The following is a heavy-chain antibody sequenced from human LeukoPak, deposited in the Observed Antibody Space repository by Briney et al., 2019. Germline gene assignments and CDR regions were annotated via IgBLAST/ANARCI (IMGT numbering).Heavy chain of an antibody. CDR3: ARDGYYDYVWGSYHPANFDY. Sequence: ASVKVSCKASGYTFTSYGISWVRQAPGQGPEWMGWISAYNGNTNYAQKLQGSVTMTTDTSTSTAYMELRSLRSDDTAVYYCARDGYYDYVWGSYHPANFDYWGQGTLVTVSS. V-gene: IGHV1-18*01. CDR2: ISAYNGNT. D-gene: IGHD3-16*02. J-gene: IGHJ4*02. CDR1: GYTFTSYG.